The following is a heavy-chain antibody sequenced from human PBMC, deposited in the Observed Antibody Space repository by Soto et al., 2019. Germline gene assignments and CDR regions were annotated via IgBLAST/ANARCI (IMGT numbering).Heavy chain of an antibody. V-gene: IGHV3-21*01. CDR1: GFTFSSYS. Sequence: EVQLMESGGGLVKPGGSLRLSCAASGFTFSSYSMNWVRQAPGKGLEWVSSISSSSSYIYYADSVKGRFTISRDNAKNSLYLQMNSLRAEDTAVYYCARTNAAVRGVRDYYYGMDVWGQGTTVTVSS. CDR3: ARTNAAVRGVRDYYYGMDV. D-gene: IGHD3-10*01. CDR2: ISSSSSYI. J-gene: IGHJ6*02.